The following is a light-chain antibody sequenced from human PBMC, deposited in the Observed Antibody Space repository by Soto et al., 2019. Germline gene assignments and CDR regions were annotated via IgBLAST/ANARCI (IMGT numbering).Light chain of an antibody. Sequence: DIQMTQSPSTLSASVGDRVTITCRASQSISSWLAWYQQKPGKAPKLLIYKASSLESGVPSRFSGSGSGTEFTLTISSLQPDDFAPYYCQQYNSNSGTFGQGTKLEIK. CDR2: KAS. V-gene: IGKV1-5*03. CDR1: QSISSW. CDR3: QQYNSNSGT. J-gene: IGKJ2*01.